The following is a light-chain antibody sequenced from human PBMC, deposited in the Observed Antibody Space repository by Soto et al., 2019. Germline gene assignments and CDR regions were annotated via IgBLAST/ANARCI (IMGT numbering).Light chain of an antibody. V-gene: IGKV3-20*01. CDR2: GAS. Sequence: EIVLTQSPGTLSSSPGERATLSCRASQSVSSSSLAWYQQKPGQAPRLLIYGASSRATGIPDRFSGSGSGTDFTLTISRLEPEDFAVYYCQQYGSSPLFTFXPGTKVDIK. CDR3: QQYGSSPLFT. CDR1: QSVSSSS. J-gene: IGKJ3*01.